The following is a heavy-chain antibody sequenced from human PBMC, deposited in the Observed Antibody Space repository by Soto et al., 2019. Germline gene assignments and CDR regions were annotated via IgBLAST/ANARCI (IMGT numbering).Heavy chain of an antibody. CDR2: ISSSSSYV. D-gene: IGHD3-3*01. V-gene: IGHV3-21*01. CDR3: ARGADYDFWSGYYTALDY. J-gene: IGHJ4*02. CDR1: GFTFSSYS. Sequence: LRLSCAASGFTFSSYSMNWVRQAPGKGLEWVSSISSSSSYVYYADSVKGRFTISRDNAKNSLYLQMNSLRAEDTAVYYCARGADYDFWSGYYTALDYWGQGTLVTVSS.